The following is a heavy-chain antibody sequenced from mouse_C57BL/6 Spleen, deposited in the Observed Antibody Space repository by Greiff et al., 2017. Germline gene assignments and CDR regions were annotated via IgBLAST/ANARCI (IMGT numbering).Heavy chain of an antibody. J-gene: IGHJ4*01. D-gene: IGHD2-5*01. CDR3: ARSSPNYSTFLYAMDY. V-gene: IGHV1-69*01. CDR1: GYTFTSYW. CDR2: IDPSDSYT. Sequence: QVQLQQPGAELVMPGASVKLSCKASGYTFTSYWMHWVKQRPGQGLEWIGEIDPSDSYTNYNQKFKGKSTLTVDKSSSTAYMQLSSLTSEDSAVYYCARSSPNYSTFLYAMDYWGQGTSVTVSS.